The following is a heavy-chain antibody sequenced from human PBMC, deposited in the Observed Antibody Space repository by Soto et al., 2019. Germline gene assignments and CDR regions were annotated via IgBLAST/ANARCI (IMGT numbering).Heavy chain of an antibody. V-gene: IGHV1-69*06. Sequence: QVQLVQSGAEVKKPGSSVKVSCKASGGTFNSYIVNWVRQAPGQGLEWMGGIMPVFGTAKYAQKFQDRVTITADKSTSTAYMELRGLKSEDTAVYYCARGLDQPTVGLYVDNWGQGTLVTVTS. CDR1: GGTFNSYI. D-gene: IGHD4-17*01. CDR3: ARGLDQPTVGLYVDN. CDR2: IMPVFGTA. J-gene: IGHJ4*02.